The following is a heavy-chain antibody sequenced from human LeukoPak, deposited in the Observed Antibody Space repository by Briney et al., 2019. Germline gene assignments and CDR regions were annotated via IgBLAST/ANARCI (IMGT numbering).Heavy chain of an antibody. D-gene: IGHD1-1*01. V-gene: IGHV4-59*01. J-gene: IGHJ4*02. Sequence: SETLSLTCTVSGDSISSYYWSWIRQPPGKGVVGIGYIYYSGSTNYNPSLKSRVTISVDTSKNHYSLKLSSVTPADPADYYCARAQLERLKPQTGEGCDYWGQGTGDTVPS. CDR2: IYYSGST. CDR1: GDSISSYY. CDR3: ARAQLERLKPQTGEGCDY.